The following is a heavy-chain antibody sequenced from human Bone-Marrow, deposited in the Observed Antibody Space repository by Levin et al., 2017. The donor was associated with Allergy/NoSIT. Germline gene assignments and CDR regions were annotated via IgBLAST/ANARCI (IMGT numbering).Heavy chain of an antibody. D-gene: IGHD2-15*01. V-gene: IGHV3-11*06. CDR3: AREARDIVVVVAAPHDAFDI. J-gene: IGHJ3*02. Sequence: GGSLRLSCAASGFTFSDYYMSWIRQAPGKGLEWVSYISSSSSYTNYADSVKGRFTISRDNAKNSLYLQMNSLRAEDTAVYYCAREARDIVVVVAAPHDAFDIWGQGTMVTVSS. CDR1: GFTFSDYY. CDR2: ISSSSSYT.